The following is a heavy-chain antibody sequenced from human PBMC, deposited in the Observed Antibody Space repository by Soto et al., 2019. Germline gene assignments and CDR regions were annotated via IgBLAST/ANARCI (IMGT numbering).Heavy chain of an antibody. CDR3: ARHRRSGYEGSVAY. V-gene: IGHV4-30-4*01. CDR1: GGSISSGDYY. D-gene: IGHD5-12*01. J-gene: IGHJ4*02. Sequence: SETLSLTCTVSGGSISSGDYYWSWIRQPPGKGLEWIGYIYYSGSTYYTPSLRSRVTISVDTSKNQFSLKLSSVTAADTAVYYCARHRRSGYEGSVAYWGQGTLVTVSS. CDR2: IYYSGST.